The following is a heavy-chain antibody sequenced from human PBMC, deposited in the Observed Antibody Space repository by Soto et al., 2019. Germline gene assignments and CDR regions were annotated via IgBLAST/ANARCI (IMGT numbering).Heavy chain of an antibody. CDR2: IYYSGST. CDR1: GGSISSSSYY. CDR3: ARHDVWFDP. V-gene: IGHV4-39*01. J-gene: IGHJ5*02. Sequence: PSETLSLTCTVSGGSISSSSYYWGWIRQPPGKGLEWIGSIYYSGSTYYNPSLKSRVTISVDTSKNQFSLKLSSVTAADTAVYYCARHDVWFDPWGQGTLVTVSS.